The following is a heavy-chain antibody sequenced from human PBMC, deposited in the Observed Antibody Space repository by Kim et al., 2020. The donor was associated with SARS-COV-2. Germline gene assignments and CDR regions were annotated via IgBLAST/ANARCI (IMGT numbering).Heavy chain of an antibody. CDR3: AKPYDFWSGYSINSFDY. D-gene: IGHD3-3*01. Sequence: GGSLRLSCAASGFTFSSYAMSWVRQAPGKGLEWVSAISGSGGSTYYADSVKGRFTISRDNSKNTLYLQMNSLRAEDTAVYYCAKPYDFWSGYSINSFDYWGQGTLVTVSS. CDR1: GFTFSSYA. J-gene: IGHJ4*02. V-gene: IGHV3-23*01. CDR2: ISGSGGST.